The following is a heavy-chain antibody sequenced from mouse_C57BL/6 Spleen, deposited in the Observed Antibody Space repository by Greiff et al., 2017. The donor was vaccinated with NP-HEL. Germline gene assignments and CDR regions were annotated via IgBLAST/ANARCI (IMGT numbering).Heavy chain of an antibody. Sequence: VKLMESGPELVKPGASVKISCKASGYAFSSSWMNWVKQRPGKGLEWIGRIYPGDGDTNYNGKFKGKATLTADKSSSTAYMQLSSLTSEDSAVYFCARRGTGGYFDVWGTGTTVTVSS. CDR2: IYPGDGDT. CDR3: ARRGTGGYFDV. CDR1: GYAFSSSW. V-gene: IGHV1-82*01. D-gene: IGHD1-1*02. J-gene: IGHJ1*03.